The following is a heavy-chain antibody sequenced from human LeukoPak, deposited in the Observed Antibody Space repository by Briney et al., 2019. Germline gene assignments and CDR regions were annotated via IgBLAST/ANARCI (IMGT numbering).Heavy chain of an antibody. D-gene: IGHD3-10*01. CDR1: GFTISSYG. Sequence: GGSLRLSCAASGFTISSYGMSWVRQAPGKGLEWVANIKQDGNEKYYVDSVKGRFTISRDNAKNSLYLQMNSLRAEDTAVYYCARDRGTLRYWGQGTLVTVSS. CDR2: IKQDGNEK. V-gene: IGHV3-7*05. CDR3: ARDRGTLRY. J-gene: IGHJ4*02.